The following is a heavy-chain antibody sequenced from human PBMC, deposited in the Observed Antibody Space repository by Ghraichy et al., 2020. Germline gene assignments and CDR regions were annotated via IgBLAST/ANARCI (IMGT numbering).Heavy chain of an antibody. CDR1: GGSISSYY. V-gene: IGHV4-59*01. J-gene: IGHJ4*02. CDR3: ATYYD. D-gene: IGHD3-10*01. Sequence: SETLSLTCTVSGGSISSYYWSWIRQPPGKGLEWIGYIYYSGSTNYNPSLKSRVTISVDTSKNQFSLKLSSVTAADTVVYYCATYYDWGQGTLVTVSS. CDR2: IYYSGST.